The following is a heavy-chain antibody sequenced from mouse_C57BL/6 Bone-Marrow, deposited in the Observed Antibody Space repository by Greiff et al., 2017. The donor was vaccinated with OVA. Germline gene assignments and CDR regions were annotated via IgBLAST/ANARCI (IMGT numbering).Heavy chain of an antibody. D-gene: IGHD1-1*01. V-gene: IGHV1-47*01. CDR1: GYTFTTYP. J-gene: IGHJ1*03. Sequence: QVHVKQSGAELVKPGASVKMSCKASGYTFTTYPIEWMKQNHGKSLEWIGNFHPYNDDTKYNEKFKGKATLTVEKSSSTVYLELSRLTSDDSAVYYCARRQIYYYGSYWYFDVWGTGTTVTVSS. CDR2: FHPYNDDT. CDR3: ARRQIYYYGSYWYFDV.